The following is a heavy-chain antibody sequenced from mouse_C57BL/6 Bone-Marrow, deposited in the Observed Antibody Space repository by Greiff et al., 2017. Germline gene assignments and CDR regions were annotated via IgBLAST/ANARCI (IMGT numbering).Heavy chain of an antibody. CDR3: ERERSCDGYYGYAMDY. Sequence: VQLQQSGAELARPGASVKLSCKASGYTFTSYGISWVKQRTGQGLEWIGEIYPRSGNTYYNEKFKGKATLTADKSSSTAYMELRSLTSEDSAVYFCERERSCDGYYGYAMDYWGQGTSVTVSS. J-gene: IGHJ4*01. D-gene: IGHD2-3*01. CDR1: GYTFTSYG. V-gene: IGHV1-81*01. CDR2: IYPRSGNT.